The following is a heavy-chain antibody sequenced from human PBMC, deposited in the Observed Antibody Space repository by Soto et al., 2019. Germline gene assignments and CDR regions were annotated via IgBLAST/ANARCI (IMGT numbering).Heavy chain of an antibody. CDR3: AREPPYGGDI. CDR1: GFTFSDYY. V-gene: IGHV3-11*06. J-gene: IGHJ3*02. Sequence: GGSLRLSCAASGFTFSDYYMSWIRQAPGKGLEWVSYISSSSSYTDYADSVKGRFTISRDNAKNSLYLQMNSLRAEDAAVYYCAREPPYGGDIWGQGTMVTVSS. CDR2: ISSSSSYT. D-gene: IGHD4-17*01.